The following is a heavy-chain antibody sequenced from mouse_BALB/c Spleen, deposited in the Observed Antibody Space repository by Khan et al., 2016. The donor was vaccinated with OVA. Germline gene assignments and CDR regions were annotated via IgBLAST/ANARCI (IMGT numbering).Heavy chain of an antibody. V-gene: IGHV9-3-1*01. D-gene: IGHD2-10*01. Sequence: QIQLVQSGPELKKPGETVKISCKASGYSFTNYGINWVKQSPGKALKWMGWINTYPGEPTYADDFKGRFAFSLETSANTAYLQINILKNEDTATYFCARPPYFSYTLDYWGQGTSVTVSS. J-gene: IGHJ4*01. CDR2: INTYPGEP. CDR3: ARPPYFSYTLDY. CDR1: GYSFTNYG.